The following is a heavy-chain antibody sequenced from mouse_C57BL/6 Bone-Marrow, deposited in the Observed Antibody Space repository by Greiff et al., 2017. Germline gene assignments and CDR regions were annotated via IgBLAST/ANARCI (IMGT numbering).Heavy chain of an antibody. D-gene: IGHD2-2*01. V-gene: IGHV3-3*01. CDR2: TFYSGIT. CDR3: ARGYYGYYYAMDY. J-gene: IGHJ4*01. Sequence: EVQGVESGPSLVRPSQTLSLTCTVTGFSINSDCYWIWIRQFPGNKLDYIGYTFYSGITYYNPSLESRTYITRDTSKNQFSLKLSSVTTEDTATYYCARGYYGYYYAMDYWGQGTSVTVSS. CDR1: GFSINSDCY.